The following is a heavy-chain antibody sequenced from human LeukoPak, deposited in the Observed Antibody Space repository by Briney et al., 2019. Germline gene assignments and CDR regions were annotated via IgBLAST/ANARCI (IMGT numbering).Heavy chain of an antibody. CDR2: IYYSGST. D-gene: IGHD3-10*01. CDR3: ARLLFGDNAFDI. CDR1: GGSISSSSYY. Sequence: SETLSLTCTVSGGSISSSSYYWGWIRQPPGKGLEWIGSIYYSGSTYYNPSLKSRVTISVDTSKNQFSLKLSSVTAADTAVYYCARLLFGDNAFDIWGQGTMVTVSS. J-gene: IGHJ3*02. V-gene: IGHV4-39*01.